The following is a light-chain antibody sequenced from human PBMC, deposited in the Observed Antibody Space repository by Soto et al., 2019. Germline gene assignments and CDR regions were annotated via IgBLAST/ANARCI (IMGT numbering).Light chain of an antibody. V-gene: IGKV3-20*01. CDR3: QQYSGSLPYT. CDR1: QSVYNRY. CDR2: GAS. Sequence: EIVLTQSPDTLSLSPGEAATLSCRASQSVYNRYLAWYQQKPGQAPRLLIYGASFRDPGTPVRFSGSGSGSDFTLTISRLEPEDFGVYYCQQYSGSLPYTFGQGTKLEIK. J-gene: IGKJ2*01.